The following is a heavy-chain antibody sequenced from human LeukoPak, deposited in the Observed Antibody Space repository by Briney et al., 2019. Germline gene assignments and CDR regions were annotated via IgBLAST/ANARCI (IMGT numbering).Heavy chain of an antibody. CDR1: GFTFSAYG. Sequence: GGSLRLSCAASGFTFSAYGMHWVRQAPGKGLEWVSYISLTGDTIYYADSVKGRFTISRDNAKNSLYLQMNSLRAEDTAVYYCARGHYGLDVWGQGTTVTVSS. V-gene: IGHV3-48*04. J-gene: IGHJ6*02. CDR3: ARGHYGLDV. CDR2: ISLTGDTI.